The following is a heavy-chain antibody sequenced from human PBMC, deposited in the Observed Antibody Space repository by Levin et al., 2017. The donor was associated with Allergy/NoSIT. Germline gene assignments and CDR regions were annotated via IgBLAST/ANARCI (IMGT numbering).Heavy chain of an antibody. CDR1: GFAFSGYA. J-gene: IGHJ4*02. Sequence: GESLKISCAASGFAFSGYAISWVRQAPGKGLEWVSAVNGGAVITSYADSVKGRFTISRDNSKRMVYLQMNSLRVEDTAIYYCALPTRIGEFDYWGQGTLVTVSS. CDR3: ALPTRIGEFDY. V-gene: IGHV3-23*01. CDR2: VNGGAVIT. D-gene: IGHD2-21*01.